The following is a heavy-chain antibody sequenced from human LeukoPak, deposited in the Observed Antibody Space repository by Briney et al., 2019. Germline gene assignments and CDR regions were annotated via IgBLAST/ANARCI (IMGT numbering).Heavy chain of an antibody. J-gene: IGHJ3*01. CDR1: GLIFINFG. CDR2: ISYDGSLK. V-gene: IGHV3-30*18. CDR3: AKKNSFGSGAGDPLDV. Sequence: GRSLNPSCEGFGLIFINFGMHWVRKAPGKGLEWLPVISYDGSLKYYLDSVKGRFTMSRDNSKNTLYLQMDSLRVEDPAIYYCAKKNSFGSGAGDPLDVWGHGTLVTVSS. D-gene: IGHD3-10*01.